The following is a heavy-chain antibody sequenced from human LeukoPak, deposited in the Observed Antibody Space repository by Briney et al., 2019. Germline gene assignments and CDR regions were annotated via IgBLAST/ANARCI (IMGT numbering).Heavy chain of an antibody. CDR2: LDGGGST. V-gene: IGHV3-53*01. CDR3: ATRYSFNYLGY. Sequence: GGSLRLSCAASGFTFSSYSMNWVRQAPGKGLEWVSSLDGGGSTYNADSVKGRFTISRDNSENTLYLQMNSLRAEDTAVYYCATRYSFNYLGYWGQGTLVTVSS. CDR1: GFTFSSYS. J-gene: IGHJ4*02. D-gene: IGHD5-18*01.